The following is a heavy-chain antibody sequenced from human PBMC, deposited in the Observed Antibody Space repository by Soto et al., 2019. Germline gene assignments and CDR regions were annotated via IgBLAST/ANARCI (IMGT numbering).Heavy chain of an antibody. CDR2: IYYSGST. CDR3: AREGGIVGATAADY. J-gene: IGHJ4*02. CDR1: GGSISSGGYY. D-gene: IGHD1-26*01. V-gene: IGHV4-31*03. Sequence: QVQLQESGPGLVKPSQTLSLTCTVSGGSISSGGYYWSWIRQHPGKGLEWIGYIYYSGSTYYNPSLKTRVTISVDTSKNQFALKLSSATAADTAVYYCAREGGIVGATAADYWGQGTLVTVSS.